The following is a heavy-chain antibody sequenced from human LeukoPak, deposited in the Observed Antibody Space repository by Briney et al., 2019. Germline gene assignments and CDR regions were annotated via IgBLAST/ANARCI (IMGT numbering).Heavy chain of an antibody. CDR1: GGSLSAYY. V-gene: IGHV4-34*01. Sequence: SETLSLTCAVYGGSLSAYYWTWIRQPPGKGLEWIGEIYHSESTNYNPSLKSRVTFSVDKSKNQFSLKLTSVTAADTAVYYCASKGSSSSRYYFDYWGQGTLVTVSS. CDR2: IYHSEST. D-gene: IGHD2-2*01. CDR3: ASKGSSSSRYYFDY. J-gene: IGHJ4*02.